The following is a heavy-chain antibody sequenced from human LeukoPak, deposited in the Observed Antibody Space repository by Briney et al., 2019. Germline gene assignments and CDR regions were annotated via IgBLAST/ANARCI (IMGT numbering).Heavy chain of an antibody. CDR2: VNLQGST. V-gene: IGHV4-4*02. CDR1: GGSITNTNY. J-gene: IGHJ4*02. Sequence: PSETLSLTCGVSGGSITNTNYCTWVRPPPGKGLEWIGEVNLQGSTNYNPSLMGRVAISVDTSENHISLQLTSVTAADTAVYYCAREGGPYRPLDYSGQGTLVTVSS. CDR3: AREGGPYRPLDY.